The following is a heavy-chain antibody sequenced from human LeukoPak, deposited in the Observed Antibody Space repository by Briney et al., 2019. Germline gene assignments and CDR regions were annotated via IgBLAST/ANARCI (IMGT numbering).Heavy chain of an antibody. CDR1: GGSISSYY. V-gene: IGHV4-4*07. CDR3: ARGKQELTILDY. CDR2: SDISGST. J-gene: IGHJ4*02. D-gene: IGHD1-7*01. Sequence: SETLSLTCTVSGGSISSYYWSWIRQPAGKGLEWIGRSDISGSTYYNSSLKSRVTISVDKSKNQFSLKLNSVTAADTAVYYCARGKQELTILDYWGQGTLVTVSS.